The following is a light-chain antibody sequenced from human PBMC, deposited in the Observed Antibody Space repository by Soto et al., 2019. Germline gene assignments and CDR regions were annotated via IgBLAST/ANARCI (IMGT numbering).Light chain of an antibody. CDR1: SSDVGTYNS. V-gene: IGLV2-14*03. Sequence: QSALTQPASVSGSPGQSITIFCTGTSSDVGTYNSVSWYQQHPGKVPELMIFDFSNRPSGISSRFSGSKSGNTASLTIPGLQAEDEADYYSASYEGISTHAFVTGTNVTV. J-gene: IGLJ1*01. CDR2: DFS. CDR3: ASYEGISTHA.